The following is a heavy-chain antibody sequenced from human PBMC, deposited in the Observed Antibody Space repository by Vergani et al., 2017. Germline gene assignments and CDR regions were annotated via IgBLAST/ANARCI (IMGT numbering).Heavy chain of an antibody. Sequence: QVQLPQWGAGLLKPSETLSLTCAVYGGSFSGYYWSWIRQPPGKGLEWIGEINHSGSTNYNPSLKSRVTISVDTSKNQFSLKLSSVTAADTAVYYCARGTGNDFWSGYYWSGNWFDPWGQGTLVTVSS. D-gene: IGHD3-3*01. CDR2: INHSGST. J-gene: IGHJ5*02. V-gene: IGHV4-34*01. CDR3: ARGTGNDFWSGYYWSGNWFDP. CDR1: GGSFSGYY.